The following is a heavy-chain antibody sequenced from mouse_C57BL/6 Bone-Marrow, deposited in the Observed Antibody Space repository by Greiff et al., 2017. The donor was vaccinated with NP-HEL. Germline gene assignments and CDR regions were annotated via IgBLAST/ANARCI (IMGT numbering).Heavy chain of an antibody. CDR3: ALTTVVATDYATDY. D-gene: IGHD1-1*01. CDR1: GYTFTSYW. J-gene: IGHJ4*01. Sequence: QVQLQQPGAELVKPGASVKLSCKASGYTFTSYWMHWVKQRPGQGLEWIGMIHPNSGSTNYNEKFKSKATLTVDKSSSTAYMQLSSLTSEDSAVYYCALTTVVATDYATDYWGQGTSVTVSS. V-gene: IGHV1-64*01. CDR2: IHPNSGST.